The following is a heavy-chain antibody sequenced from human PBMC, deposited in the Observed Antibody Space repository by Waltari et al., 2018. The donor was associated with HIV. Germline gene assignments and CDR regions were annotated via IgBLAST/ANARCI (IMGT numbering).Heavy chain of an antibody. CDR3: AHRQGRTGATVFDY. CDR2: MYWDDDK. Sequence: QITLRESGPTLVKPTQTLTLTCTFSGSSPSTRGVGVGWSRQPPGKALEWLVLMYWDDDKRYSPSLNSRLTITKDTSNYQVVLTMTNMDPVDTATYYCAHRQGRTGATVFDYWGQGTLVTVSS. V-gene: IGHV2-5*02. D-gene: IGHD1-1*01. J-gene: IGHJ4*02. CDR1: GSSPSTRGVG.